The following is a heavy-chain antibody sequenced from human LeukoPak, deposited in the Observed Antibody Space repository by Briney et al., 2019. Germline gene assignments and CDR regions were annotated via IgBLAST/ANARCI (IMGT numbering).Heavy chain of an antibody. J-gene: IGHJ4*02. CDR2: ISYDGSNK. D-gene: IGHD6-6*01. CDR1: GFTFSSYA. V-gene: IGHV3-30*01. CDR3: ARDVGAARPSRGSYFDY. Sequence: PGGSLRLSCAASGFTFSSYAMHWVRQAPGKGLERVAVISYDGSNKYYADSVKGRFTISRDNSKNTLYLQMNSLRAEDTAVYYCARDVGAARPSRGSYFDYWGQGTLVTVSS.